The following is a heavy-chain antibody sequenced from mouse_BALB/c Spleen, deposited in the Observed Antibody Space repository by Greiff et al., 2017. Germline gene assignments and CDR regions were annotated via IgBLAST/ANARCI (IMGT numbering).Heavy chain of an antibody. D-gene: IGHD2-1*01. V-gene: IGHV1-31*01. J-gene: IGHJ3*01. CDR3: ARSGNYVWFAY. Sequence: VQLQQSGPELVKPGASVKISCKASGYSFTGYYMHWVKQSHVKSLEWIGRINPYNGATSYNQNFKDKASLTVDKSSSTAYMELHSLTSEDSAVYYCARSGNYVWFAYWGQGTLVTVSA. CDR1: GYSFTGYY. CDR2: INPYNGAT.